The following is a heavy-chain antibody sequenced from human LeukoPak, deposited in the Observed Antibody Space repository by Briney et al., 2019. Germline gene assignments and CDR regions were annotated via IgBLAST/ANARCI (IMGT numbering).Heavy chain of an antibody. CDR1: GFTFNRYW. J-gene: IGHJ6*03. CDR3: ARDLGLRYFDWLLPLGLMDV. V-gene: IGHV3-74*01. CDR2: IRSDGSST. D-gene: IGHD3-9*01. Sequence: GGSLRLSCVASGFTFNRYWMHWVRQAPGKGLVWVSRIRSDGSSTNYADSVKGRFTISRDNAKNTLYLQMNSLRAEDTAVYYCARDLGLRYFDWLLPLGLMDVWGKGTTVTVSS.